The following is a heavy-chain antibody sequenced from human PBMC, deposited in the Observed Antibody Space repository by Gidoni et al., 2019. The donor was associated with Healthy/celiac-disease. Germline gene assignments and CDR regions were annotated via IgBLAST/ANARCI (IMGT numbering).Heavy chain of an antibody. V-gene: IGHV3-43*02. Sequence: EVQLVESGGGVVQPGGSLRLSCAASGFTFDDYAMHWVRQATWKGLEWVSLISGDGGSTYYADSVKGRFTISRDNSKNSLYLQMNSLRTEDTALYYCAKDLRKRRNDYGDYDLGYYYYYGMDVWGQGTTVTVSS. CDR3: AKDLRKRRNDYGDYDLGYYYYYGMDV. CDR2: ISGDGGST. J-gene: IGHJ6*02. D-gene: IGHD4-17*01. CDR1: GFTFDDYA.